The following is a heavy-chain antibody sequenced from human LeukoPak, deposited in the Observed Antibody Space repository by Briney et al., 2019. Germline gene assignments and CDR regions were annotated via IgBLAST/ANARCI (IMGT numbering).Heavy chain of an antibody. Sequence: GGSLRLSCAASGFTVSSNYMSCVRQAPGRGLEWVSVIYSGGSTYYAEAVKGRFTISRDNYKNTLYLQMNSLRAEDTAVYYCARAAGEYSHPYCYWGQRALVTV. CDR3: ARAAGEYSHPYCY. D-gene: IGHD4-17*01. CDR1: GFTVSSNY. CDR2: IYSGGST. J-gene: IGHJ4*02. V-gene: IGHV3-53*01.